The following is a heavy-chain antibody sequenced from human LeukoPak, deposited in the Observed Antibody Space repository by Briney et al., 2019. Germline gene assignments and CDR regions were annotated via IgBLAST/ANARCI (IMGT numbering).Heavy chain of an antibody. Sequence: GRSLRLSCAASGFSFGGYALHWVRQARGKGLEWVASISWNSGDIVHADSVKGRFTISRDNAKNSLYLQMNSLRAEDTAVYYCARDSFSGMFDYWGQGTLVTVSS. CDR3: ARDSFSGMFDY. CDR1: GFSFGGYA. CDR2: ISWNSGDI. V-gene: IGHV3-9*01. D-gene: IGHD1-26*01. J-gene: IGHJ4*02.